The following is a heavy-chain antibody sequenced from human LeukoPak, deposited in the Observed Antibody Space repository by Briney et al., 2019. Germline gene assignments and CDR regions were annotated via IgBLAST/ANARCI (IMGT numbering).Heavy chain of an antibody. J-gene: IGHJ4*02. CDR3: ARDSCSSTTCYLGDY. D-gene: IGHD2-2*01. CDR1: GYTFTNYG. V-gene: IGHV1-18*01. CDR2: ISAYNGNT. Sequence: ASVKVSCKASGYTFTNYGISWVRQAPGQGLEWMGWISAYNGNTNYAQKFQGRVTMTTDTSTSTAYMELRSLRSDDTAVYYRARDSCSSTTCYLGDYWGQGTLVTVSS.